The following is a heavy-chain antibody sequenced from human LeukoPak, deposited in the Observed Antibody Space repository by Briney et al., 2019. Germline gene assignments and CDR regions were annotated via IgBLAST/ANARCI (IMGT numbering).Heavy chain of an antibody. CDR2: ISSSSSTI. J-gene: IGHJ4*02. V-gene: IGHV3-48*01. CDR1: GFTFSSYS. CDR3: ARESIVVVPAALNHFDY. Sequence: PGGSLRLSCAASGFTFSSYSMNWVRQAPGKGLEWVSYISSSSSTIYYADSVKGPFTISRDNAKNSQYLQMNRLRAEDTAVYYCARESIVVVPAALNHFDYWGQGTLVTVSS. D-gene: IGHD2-2*01.